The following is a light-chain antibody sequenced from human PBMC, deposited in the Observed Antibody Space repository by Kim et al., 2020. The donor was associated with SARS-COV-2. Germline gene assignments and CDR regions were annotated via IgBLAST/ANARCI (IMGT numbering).Light chain of an antibody. CDR1: QTVSNNY. V-gene: IGKV3-20*01. Sequence: LSPCERATLSCRASQTVSNNYLAWYQQKPGQAPRLLIYGASSRATGIPDRFRGSGSGTDFTLTISRLEPEDFAVYCCQQYGRSPYTFGQGTKLEI. CDR2: GAS. J-gene: IGKJ2*01. CDR3: QQYGRSPYT.